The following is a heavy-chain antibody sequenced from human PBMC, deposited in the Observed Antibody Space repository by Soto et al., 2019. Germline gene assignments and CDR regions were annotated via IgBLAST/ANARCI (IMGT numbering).Heavy chain of an antibody. CDR3: ARGGGYGGNSDDFDI. CDR2: IYHSGST. J-gene: IGHJ3*02. V-gene: IGHV4-30-2*01. D-gene: IGHD4-17*01. Sequence: SETLSLTCTVSGGSVVSGSYYWSWIRQPPGKGLEWIGYIYHSGSTCYNPSLKSRVTISVDRSKNQFSLKLSSVTAADTAVFYCARGGGYGGNSDDFDIWGQGTMVT. CDR1: GGSVVSGSYY.